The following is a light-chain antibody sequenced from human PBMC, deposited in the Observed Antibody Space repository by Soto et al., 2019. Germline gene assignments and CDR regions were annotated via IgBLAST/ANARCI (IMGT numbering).Light chain of an antibody. Sequence: GDRVPITCRASQSISSYLNWYQQKPGKAPKLLIYAASSLQSGVPSRFSGSGSGTDFTLTISSLQPEDFATYYCQQSYSTPPITFGQGTRLEIK. V-gene: IGKV1-39*01. J-gene: IGKJ5*01. CDR3: QQSYSTPPIT. CDR2: AAS. CDR1: QSISSY.